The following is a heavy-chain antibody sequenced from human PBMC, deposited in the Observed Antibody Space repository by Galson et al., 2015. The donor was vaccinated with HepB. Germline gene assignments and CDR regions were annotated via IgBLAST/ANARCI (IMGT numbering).Heavy chain of an antibody. J-gene: IGHJ2*01. CDR3: ARARGQRAGDDEHWSFDP. CDR2: ISYNGRYT. D-gene: IGHD4-17*01. Sequence: SLRLSCAGSGFTFNIYPIHWVRQPPGKGLEWVSVISYNGRYTNYADSGKGRFTIFRDNSRNTVYLQMNSLRPEDTAVYFCARARGQRAGDDEHWSFDPGDRGPRVTVCS. CDR1: GFTFNIYP. V-gene: IGHV3-30*04.